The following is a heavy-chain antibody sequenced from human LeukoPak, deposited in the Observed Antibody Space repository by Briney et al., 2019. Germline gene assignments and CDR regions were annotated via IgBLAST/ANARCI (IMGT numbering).Heavy chain of an antibody. D-gene: IGHD3-16*01. V-gene: IGHV3-7*01. J-gene: IGHJ6*03. CDR2: IKQDGSER. CDR1: GSMFSSSW. Sequence: GESLRLSCAASGSMFSSSWMSWVRQAPGKGLEWVANIKQDGSERNYVDSLKGRFTISRDNAKNSLYLQMNSLRVEDTAVYYCARMGSYGPYYYHYMDVWGKGTTVTVSS. CDR3: ARMGSYGPYYYHYMDV.